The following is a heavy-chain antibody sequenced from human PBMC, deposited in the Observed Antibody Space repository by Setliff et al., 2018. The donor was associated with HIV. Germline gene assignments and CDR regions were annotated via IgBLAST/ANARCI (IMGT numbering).Heavy chain of an antibody. J-gene: IGHJ4*02. Sequence: ASVKVSCKASGYTFTSYAIYWVRQAPGQSLEWMGWINAGYGNTKYSQKFQGRVTITRDASASTAYMELSSLRPEDTAVYYCARSPGDYLFDYWGQGTLVTVSS. CDR1: GYTFTSYA. D-gene: IGHD4-17*01. V-gene: IGHV1-3*01. CDR3: ARSPGDYLFDY. CDR2: INAGYGNT.